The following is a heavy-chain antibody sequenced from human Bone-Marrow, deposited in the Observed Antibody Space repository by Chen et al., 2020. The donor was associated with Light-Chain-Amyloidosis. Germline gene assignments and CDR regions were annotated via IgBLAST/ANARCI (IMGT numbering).Heavy chain of an antibody. Sequence: EVEFLESGGGLVQPGESLSLSCVASGLIFSRFWMTWVRPRPGKGLEWVANIKQNGTERYYVDSVKGRFTISRDNTKNSVYLQMNTLRAEDTAVYYCARANYWGSYRYNAQGFDYWGRGTLVTVSS. D-gene: IGHD3-16*02. J-gene: IGHJ4*02. CDR1: GLIFSRFW. CDR3: ARANYWGSYRYNAQGFDY. V-gene: IGHV3-7*03. CDR2: IKQNGTER.